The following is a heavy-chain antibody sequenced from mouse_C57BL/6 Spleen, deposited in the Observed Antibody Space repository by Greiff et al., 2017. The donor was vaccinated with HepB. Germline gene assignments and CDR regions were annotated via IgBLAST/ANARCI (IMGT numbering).Heavy chain of an antibody. CDR3: ARTYYDSSSWYFDV. J-gene: IGHJ1*03. CDR2: INPNYGTT. V-gene: IGHV1-39*01. D-gene: IGHD1-1*01. CDR1: GYSFTDYN. Sequence: VQLKESGPELVKPGASVKISCKASGYSFTDYNMNWVKQSNGKSLEWIGVINPNYGTTSYNQKFKGKATLTVDQSSSTAYMQLNSLTSEDSAVYYCARTYYDSSSWYFDVWGTGTTVTVSS.